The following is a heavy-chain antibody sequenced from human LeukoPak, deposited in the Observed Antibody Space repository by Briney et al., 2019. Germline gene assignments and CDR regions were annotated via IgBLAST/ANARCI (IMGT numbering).Heavy chain of an antibody. CDR3: AKDLPAYYYDSSGYEGAFDI. D-gene: IGHD3-22*01. CDR1: GFXFDDYA. Sequence: GGSLRLSCAASGFXFDDYAIHWVRQAPGKGLEWVSLISGDGGSTYYADSVKGRFTISRDNSKNSLYLQMNSLRTEDTALYYCAKDLPAYYYDSSGYEGAFDIWGQGTMVTVSS. V-gene: IGHV3-43*02. CDR2: ISGDGGST. J-gene: IGHJ3*02.